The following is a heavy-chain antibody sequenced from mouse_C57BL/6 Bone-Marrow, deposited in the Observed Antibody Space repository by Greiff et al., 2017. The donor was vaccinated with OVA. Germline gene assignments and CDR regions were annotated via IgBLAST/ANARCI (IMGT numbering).Heavy chain of an antibody. Sequence: VQLQQSGAELARPGASVKLSCKASGYTFTSYGISWVKQRTGQGLEWIGEIYPRSGNTYYNEKFKGKATLTADKSSSTAYMELRSLTSEDSAVFFCASGWSRHYFDYWGQGTTLTVSS. V-gene: IGHV1-81*01. J-gene: IGHJ2*01. CDR3: ASGWSRHYFDY. CDR2: IYPRSGNT. CDR1: GYTFTSYG.